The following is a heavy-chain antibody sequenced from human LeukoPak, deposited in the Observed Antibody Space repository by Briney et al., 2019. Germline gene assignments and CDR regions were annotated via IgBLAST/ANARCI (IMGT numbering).Heavy chain of an antibody. CDR2: IKQDGTEK. J-gene: IGHJ6*03. D-gene: IGHD3-10*01. Sequence: GGSLRLSCAASGFTFTTYWLGWVRQPPGKGLEWVANIKQDGTEKYYVDSVKGRFTISRDNAKNSLYLLMNTLRVEDTAVYYCARDRSGQQLISRKEYYYMDVWGKGTTVTISS. V-gene: IGHV3-7*01. CDR1: GFTFTTYW. CDR3: ARDRSGQQLISRKEYYYMDV.